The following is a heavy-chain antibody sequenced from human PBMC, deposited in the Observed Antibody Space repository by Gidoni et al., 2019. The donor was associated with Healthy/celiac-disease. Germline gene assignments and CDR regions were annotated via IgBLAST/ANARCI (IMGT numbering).Heavy chain of an antibody. CDR2: IYYSGST. J-gene: IGHJ6*03. V-gene: IGHV4-39*01. CDR3: ARIDIVVVPAAPYYYYYYMDV. D-gene: IGHD2-2*01. Sequence: QLQLQESGPGLVKPSETLSLTCTVSGGSISSSSYYWGWIRQPPGKGLERIGSIYYSGSTYYNPSLKSRVTISVDTSKNQFSLKLSSVTAADTAVYYCARIDIVVVPAAPYYYYYYMDVWGKGTTVTVSS. CDR1: GGSISSSSYY.